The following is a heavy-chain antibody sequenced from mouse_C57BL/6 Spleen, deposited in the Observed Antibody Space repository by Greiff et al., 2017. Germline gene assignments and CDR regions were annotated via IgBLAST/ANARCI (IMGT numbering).Heavy chain of an antibody. J-gene: IGHJ2*01. Sequence: VQLQQSGPELVKPGASVKISCKASGYTFTDYYMNWVKQSHGKSLEWIGDINPNNGGTSYNQKFKGKATLTVDKSSSKAYLELRSLTSEDSTVYYCARDYYYGSSFDYFDYWGQGTTLTVSS. D-gene: IGHD1-1*01. V-gene: IGHV1-26*01. CDR1: GYTFTDYY. CDR2: INPNNGGT. CDR3: ARDYYYGSSFDYFDY.